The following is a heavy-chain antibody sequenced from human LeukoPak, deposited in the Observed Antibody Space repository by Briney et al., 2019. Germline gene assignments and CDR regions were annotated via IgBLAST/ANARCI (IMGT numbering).Heavy chain of an antibody. D-gene: IGHD4-17*01. J-gene: IGHJ4*02. CDR1: GFTFSSYAM. CDR2: IYHTGNT. Sequence: GSLRLSCAASGFTFSSYAMSWVRQAPGKGLEWIGEIYHTGNTKYNPSLKRQITILVDKSKNHFSLELTPVTAADTAVYYCASEHEYGDYINWGQGTLVTVSS. V-gene: IGHV4-4*02. CDR3: ASEHEYGDYIN.